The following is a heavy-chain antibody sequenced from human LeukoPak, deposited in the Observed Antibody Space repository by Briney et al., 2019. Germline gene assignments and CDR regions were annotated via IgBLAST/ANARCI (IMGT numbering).Heavy chain of an antibody. V-gene: IGHV4-34*01. Sequence: SETLSLTCAVYGGSFSGYYWSWIRQPPGKGLEWIGEISHSGSTNYNPSLKSRVTISVDTSKNQFSLKLSSVTAADTAVYYCARSEGIAARFRYWGRGTLVTVSS. CDR3: ARSEGIAARFRY. CDR1: GGSFSGYY. D-gene: IGHD6-6*01. CDR2: ISHSGST. J-gene: IGHJ4*02.